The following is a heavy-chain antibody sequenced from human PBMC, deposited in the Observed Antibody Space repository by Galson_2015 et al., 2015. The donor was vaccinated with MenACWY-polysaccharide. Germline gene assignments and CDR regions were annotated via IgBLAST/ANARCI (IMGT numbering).Heavy chain of an antibody. CDR3: ARVRYSTGKYQFDY. Sequence: LRLSCAASGFTFSNYAMSWVRQAPGKGLEWVSTIGGSGSNTHYADSVKGRFTISRDNSKNTQSLQMNSLRAEDTAVYYCARVRYSTGKYQFDYWGQGTLVAVSS. V-gene: IGHV3-23*01. CDR2: IGGSGSNT. CDR1: GFTFSNYA. J-gene: IGHJ4*02. D-gene: IGHD2-2*01.